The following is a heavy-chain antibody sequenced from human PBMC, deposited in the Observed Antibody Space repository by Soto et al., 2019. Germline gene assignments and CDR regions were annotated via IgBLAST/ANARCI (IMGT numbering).Heavy chain of an antibody. CDR3: ARHVSRTVSTSVGWFDP. CDR1: GFSLSSSGMG. J-gene: IGHJ5*02. CDR2: IYWDDDQ. Sequence: QITLRESGPALVKPTQTLTLTCTFSGFSLSSSGMGLGWIRQPPGQALEWLALIYWDDDQRYSPSLRNRLSINKDTSKNQVVLTMANMEAVDTATYYCARHVSRTVSTSVGWFDPWGQGTLVTVSS. V-gene: IGHV2-5*02. D-gene: IGHD3-16*01.